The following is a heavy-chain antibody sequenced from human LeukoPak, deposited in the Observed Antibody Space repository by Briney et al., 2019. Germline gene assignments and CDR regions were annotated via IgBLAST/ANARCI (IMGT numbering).Heavy chain of an antibody. CDR3: ARVFKAYYYDSSGINWFDP. J-gene: IGHJ5*02. Sequence: SETLSLTCTVSGYSISSGYYWGWIRQPPGKGLEWIGYIYYSGSTYYNPSLKSRVTISVDTSKNQFSLKLSSVTAADTAVYYCARVFKAYYYDSSGINWFDPWGQGTLVTVSS. D-gene: IGHD3-22*01. CDR1: GYSISSGYY. CDR2: IYYSGST. V-gene: IGHV4-30-4*08.